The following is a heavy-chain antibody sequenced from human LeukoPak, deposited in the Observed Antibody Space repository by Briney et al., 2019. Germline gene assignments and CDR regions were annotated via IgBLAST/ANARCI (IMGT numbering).Heavy chain of an antibody. CDR2: IHTSGST. Sequence: SETLSLTCTVSGHSISSGYYWSWIRQPAGQRLEWIGHIHTSGSTHYNPSLKSRLTMSVDTSKNQFSLNLTSVTAADTAVYYCARDRSPGVVRGAYFDSWGQGTLVTVSS. V-gene: IGHV4-4*07. CDR3: ARDRSPGVVRGAYFDS. CDR1: GHSISSGYY. D-gene: IGHD3-10*01. J-gene: IGHJ4*02.